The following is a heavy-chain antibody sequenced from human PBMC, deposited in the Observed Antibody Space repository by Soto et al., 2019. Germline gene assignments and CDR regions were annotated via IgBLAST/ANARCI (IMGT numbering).Heavy chain of an antibody. J-gene: IGHJ6*02. CDR1: GGSISTYY. CDR3: ASDRSSGWDQGYGMDV. CDR2: IYYSGST. V-gene: IGHV4-59*01. D-gene: IGHD6-19*01. Sequence: PSETLSLTCTVSGGSISTYYWSWIRQSKGKGLEWIGYIYYSGSTSYNPSLKSRVTISVDTSKNKFSLKLRSVTAADTAVYYCASDRSSGWDQGYGMDVWGQGTTVTVSS.